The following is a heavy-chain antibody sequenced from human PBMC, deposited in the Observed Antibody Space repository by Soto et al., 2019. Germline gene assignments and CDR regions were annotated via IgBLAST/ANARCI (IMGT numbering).Heavy chain of an antibody. CDR1: GLSFDDYA. Sequence: DVQLVESGGGLVQPGGSLRLSCAASGLSFDDYAMHWVRQAPGKGLEWVSGSNWNSGGIAYADSVKGRFTISRDNAKNSLYLRMNSLRPEDTALYYCEKGSIVVVEAPIDFWGQGTLVIVSS. D-gene: IGHD2-2*01. CDR3: EKGSIVVVEAPIDF. CDR2: SNWNSGGI. J-gene: IGHJ4*02. V-gene: IGHV3-9*01.